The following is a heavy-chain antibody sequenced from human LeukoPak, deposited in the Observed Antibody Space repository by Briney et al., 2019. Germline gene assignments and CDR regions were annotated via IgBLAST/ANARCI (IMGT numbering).Heavy chain of an antibody. Sequence: GGSLRLSCAASGFTFSSYAMSWVRQAPGKGLEWVSSINNVGSHIYYAGSVKGRFTISRDNTKNSLYLQMNSLRAEDTAVYYCSRDPTYYLRYGYFDYWGQGALVTVSS. D-gene: IGHD1-26*01. CDR2: INNVGSHI. CDR1: GFTFSSYA. V-gene: IGHV3-21*01. J-gene: IGHJ4*02. CDR3: SRDPTYYLRYGYFDY.